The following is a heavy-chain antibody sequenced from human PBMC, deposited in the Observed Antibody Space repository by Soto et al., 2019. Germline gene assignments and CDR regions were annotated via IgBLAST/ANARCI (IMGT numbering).Heavy chain of an antibody. CDR1: GFTLSNYA. D-gene: IGHD2-15*01. Sequence: EVQLVESGGGLVQPGGSLRLSCAASGFTLSNYAVNWVRQAPGKGLEWVSYISSDSRYIYHGDSGKGRFTISRDNARNSVCPQMNSLRDEDTAVYYCARIKLVDFFFINVDVYDMDVWGQGTLVTVSS. CDR3: ARIKLVDFFFINVDVYDMDV. CDR2: ISSDSRYI. V-gene: IGHV3-21*01. J-gene: IGHJ6*02.